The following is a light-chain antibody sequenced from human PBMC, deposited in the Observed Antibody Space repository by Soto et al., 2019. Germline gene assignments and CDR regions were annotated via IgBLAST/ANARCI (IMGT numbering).Light chain of an antibody. Sequence: ENVLTQSPGTLSLSPGERATLSCRASQSVTNSFFAWYQQKPGQAPRLLIYGISSRATGIPDRFSGSGSGTDFTLTISRLEPEYFVVYYCQQYSSLPHPFGQGTKLEVK. CDR3: QQYSSLPHP. J-gene: IGKJ2*01. V-gene: IGKV3-20*01. CDR1: QSVTNSF. CDR2: GIS.